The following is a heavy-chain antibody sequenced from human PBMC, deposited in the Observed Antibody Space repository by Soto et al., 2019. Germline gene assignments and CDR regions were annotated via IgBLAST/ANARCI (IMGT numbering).Heavy chain of an antibody. D-gene: IGHD3-16*02. CDR1: GFTLSSNY. CDR2: FFGAGST. J-gene: IGHJ4*02. V-gene: IGHV3-66*01. Sequence: EVQLVESGGGLVRHGGSLRLSCAVSGFTLSSNYMTWVRHVPGQGLDWVSIFFGAGSTYYSDSVRGRFTISRDTSKNTLYLQMNNLRAEDTAVYYCARGASGHSYRSPTFDYWGQGTLVTVSS. CDR3: ARGASGHSYRSPTFDY.